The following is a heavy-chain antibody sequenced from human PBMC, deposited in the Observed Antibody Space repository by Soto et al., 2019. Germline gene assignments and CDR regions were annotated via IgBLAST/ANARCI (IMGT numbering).Heavy chain of an antibody. Sequence: SVKVSCKASGGTFSSYAISWVRQAPGQGLEWMGGIIPIFGTANYAQKFQGRVTITADESTSTAYMELSSLRSEDTAVYYCAASHLGFGEFINWFDPWGQGTLVTVSS. CDR3: AASHLGFGEFINWFDP. CDR2: IIPIFGTA. V-gene: IGHV1-69*13. D-gene: IGHD3-10*01. J-gene: IGHJ5*02. CDR1: GGTFSSYA.